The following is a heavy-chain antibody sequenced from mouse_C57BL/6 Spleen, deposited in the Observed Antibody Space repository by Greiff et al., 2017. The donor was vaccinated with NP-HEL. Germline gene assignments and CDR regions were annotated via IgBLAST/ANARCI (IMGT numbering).Heavy chain of an antibody. D-gene: IGHD1-1*01. CDR1: GYTFTSYW. V-gene: IGHV1-52*01. CDR3: ARSPGSSSYYFDY. CDR2: IDPSDSET. J-gene: IGHJ2*01. Sequence: VQLQQSGAELVRPGSSVKLSCKASGYTFTSYWMHWVKQRPIQGLEWIGNIDPSDSETHYNQKFKDKATLTVDKSSSTAYMQLSSLTSEDSAVYYCARSPGSSSYYFDYWGQGTTLTVSS.